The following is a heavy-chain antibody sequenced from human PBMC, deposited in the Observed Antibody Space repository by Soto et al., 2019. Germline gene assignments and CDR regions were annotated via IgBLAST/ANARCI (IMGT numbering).Heavy chain of an antibody. CDR3: AFTLGELSSNDY. J-gene: IGHJ4*02. CDR2: IIPILGIA. V-gene: IGHV1-69*02. D-gene: IGHD3-16*02. Sequence: ASVKVSCKASGGTFSSYTISWVRQAPGQGLEWMRRIIPILGIANYAQKFQGRVTITADKSTSTAYMELSSLRSEDTAVYYCAFTLGELSSNDYWGQGTLVTVSS. CDR1: GGTFSSYT.